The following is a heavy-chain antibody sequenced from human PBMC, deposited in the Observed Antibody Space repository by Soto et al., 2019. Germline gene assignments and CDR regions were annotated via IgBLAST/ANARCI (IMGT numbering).Heavy chain of an antibody. V-gene: IGHV4-61*01. J-gene: IGHJ6*02. Sequence: PSETLSLTCTVSGGSVSSGSYYWSWIRQPPGKGLEWIGYIYYSGNTNYNPSLKSRVTISVDTSKNQFSLKLSSVTAADTAVYYCARDRGAVAGFSPLTSYYYYGMDVWGQGTTVTVSS. CDR2: IYYSGNT. D-gene: IGHD6-19*01. CDR3: ARDRGAVAGFSPLTSYYYYGMDV. CDR1: GGSVSSGSYY.